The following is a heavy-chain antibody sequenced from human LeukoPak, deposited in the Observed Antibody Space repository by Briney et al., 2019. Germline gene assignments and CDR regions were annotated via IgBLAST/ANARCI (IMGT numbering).Heavy chain of an antibody. CDR2: IIPNSGGT. CDR3: ARAQGWERPLDY. D-gene: IGHD1-1*01. V-gene: IGHV1-2*02. J-gene: IGHJ4*02. CDR1: GYTFTGYY. Sequence: ASVKVSCKASGYTFTGYYMYWVRQAPGQGPEWMGWIIPNSGGTKYAQKFQGRVNMTRDTSISTAYMELSRLTSDDMAVYYCARAQGWERPLDYWGQGTLVTVSS.